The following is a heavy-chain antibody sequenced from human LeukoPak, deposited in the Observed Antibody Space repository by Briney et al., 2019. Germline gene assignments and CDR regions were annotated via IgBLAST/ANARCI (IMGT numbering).Heavy chain of an antibody. Sequence: GGSLRLSCAASGFTFSSYAMHWVRQAPGKGLEWVAVISYDGSNKYYADSVKGRFTISRDNSKNTLYLQMNSLRAEDPAVYYCAREPTTTVTTYFDYWGQGTLVTVSS. CDR2: ISYDGSNK. V-gene: IGHV3-30*04. D-gene: IGHD4-17*01. CDR3: AREPTTTVTTYFDY. CDR1: GFTFSSYA. J-gene: IGHJ4*02.